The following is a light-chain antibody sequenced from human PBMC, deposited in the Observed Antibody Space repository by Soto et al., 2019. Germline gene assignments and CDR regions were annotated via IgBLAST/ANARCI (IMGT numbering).Light chain of an antibody. J-gene: IGLJ1*01. V-gene: IGLV1-44*01. CDR2: GDN. CDR3: ASWDNSLNGLYV. Sequence: QSVLTQPPSASGTPGQRVTISCSGSDSNSGSHPVNWYQQLPGTAPKLLLYGDNQRPSGVPDRFSASKSGTSASLAISGLQSDDEAIYYCASWDNSLNGLYVFGVGTKVTVL. CDR1: DSNSGSHP.